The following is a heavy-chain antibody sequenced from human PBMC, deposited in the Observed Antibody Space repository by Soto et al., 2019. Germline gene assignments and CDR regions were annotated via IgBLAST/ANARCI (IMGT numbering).Heavy chain of an antibody. CDR1: GFTFSSYG. CDR3: AKDRLPDCGGDCYPFYYYYGMDV. D-gene: IGHD2-21*02. V-gene: IGHV3-30*18. CDR2: ISYDGSNK. Sequence: GGSLRLSCAASGFTFSSYGMHWVRQAPGKGLEWVAVISYDGSNKYYADSVKGRFTISRDNSKNTLYLQMNSLRAEDTAVYYCAKDRLPDCGGDCYPFYYYYGMDVWGQGTTVTVSS. J-gene: IGHJ6*02.